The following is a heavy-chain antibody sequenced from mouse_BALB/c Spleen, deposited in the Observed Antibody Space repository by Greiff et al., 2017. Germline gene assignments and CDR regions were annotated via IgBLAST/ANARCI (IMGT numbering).Heavy chain of an antibody. J-gene: IGHJ3*01. CDR2: ISNLAYSI. CDR1: GFTFSDYG. Sequence: EVQLQESGGGLVQPGGSRKLSCAASGFTFSDYGMAWVRQAPGQGPEWVAFISNLAYSIYYADTVTGRVTISGENAKNTLYLEMSSLRSEDTAMYNCAREGLHGPGGFAYWGQGTLVTVSA. V-gene: IGHV5-15*02. D-gene: IGHD1-1*02. CDR3: AREGLHGPGGFAY.